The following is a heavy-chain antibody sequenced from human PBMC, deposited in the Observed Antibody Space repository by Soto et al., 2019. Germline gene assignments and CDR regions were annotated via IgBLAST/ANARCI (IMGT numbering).Heavy chain of an antibody. V-gene: IGHV1-8*01. Sequence: VASVKVSCKASGYTFTSYDIYWVRQATGQGLEWMGWMNPNTGNSGYAQKFQGRVTMTSDTSISTAHMELSSLRSEDTAVYYCARRAETKCWNGFGADKYYFDFWGQGTLVTVSS. J-gene: IGHJ4*02. CDR2: MNPNTGNS. CDR3: ARRAETKCWNGFGADKYYFDF. D-gene: IGHD1-1*01. CDR1: GYTFTSYD.